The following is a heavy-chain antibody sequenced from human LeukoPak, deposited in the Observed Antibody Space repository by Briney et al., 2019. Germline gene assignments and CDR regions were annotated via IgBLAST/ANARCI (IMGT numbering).Heavy chain of an antibody. V-gene: IGHV3-30*02. D-gene: IGHD3-10*01. J-gene: IGHJ4*02. CDR3: AKHYYGSGSQKYYFDY. CDR1: GFIFSDYG. CDR2: ERNDGGDK. Sequence: GGSLRPSCVASGFIFSDYGMHWVRQAPGKGLEWVTMERNDGGDKYYADSVRGRFTISRDNSKNTLYLQMNSLRPEDTAVYYCAKHYYGSGSQKYYFDYWGQGTLVTVSS.